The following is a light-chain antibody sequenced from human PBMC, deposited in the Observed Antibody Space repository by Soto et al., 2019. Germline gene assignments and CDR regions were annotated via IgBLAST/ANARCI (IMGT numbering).Light chain of an antibody. Sequence: DIQMTQSPSSLSASVGDRVIITCRASQIISTFLHWYQHKPGKAPKLLIYDASTLQSGVPSRFSGSGSGTEFTLTISSLQPADFATYYCQQSYSTLALTFGGGTKVEIK. CDR1: QIISTF. CDR3: QQSYSTLALT. CDR2: DAS. J-gene: IGKJ4*01. V-gene: IGKV1-39*01.